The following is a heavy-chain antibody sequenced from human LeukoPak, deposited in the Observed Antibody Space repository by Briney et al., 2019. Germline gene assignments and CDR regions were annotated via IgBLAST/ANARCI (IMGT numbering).Heavy chain of an antibody. CDR3: ARALGYCSSTSCYEFDY. J-gene: IGHJ4*02. CDR1: GGSISSGGYY. D-gene: IGHD2-2*01. V-gene: IGHV4-31*03. CDR2: IYYSGST. Sequence: KPSETLSLTCTVSGGSISSGGYYWSWIRQHPGKGLEWIGYIYYSGSTYYNPSLKGRVTISVDTSKNQFSLKLSSVTAADTAVYYCARALGYCSSTSCYEFDYWGQGTLVTVSS.